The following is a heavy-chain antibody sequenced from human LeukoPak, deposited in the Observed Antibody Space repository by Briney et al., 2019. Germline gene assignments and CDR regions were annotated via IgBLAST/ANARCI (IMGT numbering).Heavy chain of an antibody. V-gene: IGHV3-74*01. Sequence: GGSLRLSCAASGFTFSSYWMHSVRQAPGKGLEWVSRINSDGSSTSYADSVKGRFTISRDNAKNTLYLQMNSLRAEDTAVYYCARAPGYSHGYRWGQGTLVTVSS. CDR1: GFTFSSYW. CDR3: ARAPGYSHGYR. CDR2: INSDGSST. J-gene: IGHJ4*02. D-gene: IGHD5-18*01.